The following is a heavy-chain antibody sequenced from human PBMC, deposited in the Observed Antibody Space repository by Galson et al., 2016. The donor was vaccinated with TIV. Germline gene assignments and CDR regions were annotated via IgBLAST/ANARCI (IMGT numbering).Heavy chain of an antibody. V-gene: IGHV4-61*02. J-gene: IGHJ6*02. CDR3: ARVAGGYSFGPGMHYNYFYAMNV. CDR2: FYFVATT. CDR1: GASISGSNYY. Sequence: TLSLTCSVSGASISGSNYYWSWVRQPAGKGLEWIGRFYFVATTSYNPSFGARVTMSSDTSKNQISLRLTSLTAADTAVYLGARVAGGYSFGPGMHYNYFYAMNVWGQGTTVTVSS. D-gene: IGHD1-26*01.